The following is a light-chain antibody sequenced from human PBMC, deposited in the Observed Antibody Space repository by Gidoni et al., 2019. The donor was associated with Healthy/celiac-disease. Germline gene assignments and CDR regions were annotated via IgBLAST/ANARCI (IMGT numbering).Light chain of an antibody. CDR1: KLGDKY. CDR3: QAWDSSTGNWV. V-gene: IGLV3-1*01. Sequence: SYELTQPPSVSVSPGQTASITCSGDKLGDKYACWYQQKPGQSPVLVIYLDSKRPSGIPERFSGSNSGNTATLTISGTQAMDEADYYCQAWDSSTGNWVFGGGTKLTVL. J-gene: IGLJ3*02. CDR2: LDS.